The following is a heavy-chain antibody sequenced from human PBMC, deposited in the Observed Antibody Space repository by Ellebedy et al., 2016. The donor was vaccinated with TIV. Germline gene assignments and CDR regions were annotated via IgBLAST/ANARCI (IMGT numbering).Heavy chain of an antibody. Sequence: SETLSLXCDVSGDSVTTYYWWSWVRQAPGKGLEWIGEIYHPGIINYNPSLKSRTSISIDQSKNQFSLKMDSATAADTAVYFCARVTTAVTPHFDVWGQGILVAVSS. CDR2: IYHPGII. CDR1: GDSVTTYYW. D-gene: IGHD4-17*01. V-gene: IGHV4-4*02. CDR3: ARVTTAVTPHFDV. J-gene: IGHJ4*02.